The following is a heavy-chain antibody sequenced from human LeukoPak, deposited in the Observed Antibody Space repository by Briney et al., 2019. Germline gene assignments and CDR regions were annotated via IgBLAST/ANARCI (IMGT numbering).Heavy chain of an antibody. D-gene: IGHD6-19*01. J-gene: IGHJ4*02. CDR2: IKQDGSEK. CDR3: ARDFPSYSGGWYGD. V-gene: IGHV3-7*01. Sequence: GGSLRLSCAASGFTFSSYWMSWVRQAPGKGLEWVANIKQDGSEKYYVDSVKGRFTISRDNAKNSLYLQMNSLRAEDTAVYYCARDFPSYSGGWYGDWGQGTLVTVSS. CDR1: GFTFSSYW.